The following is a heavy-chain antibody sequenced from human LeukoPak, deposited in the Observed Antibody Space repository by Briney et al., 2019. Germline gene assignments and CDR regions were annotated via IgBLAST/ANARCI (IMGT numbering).Heavy chain of an antibody. J-gene: IGHJ4*02. D-gene: IGHD3-3*01. CDR2: ISWNSGSI. CDR3: AKALDFWSGYGPGAHFDY. CDR1: GFTFDVYA. V-gene: IGHV3-9*01. Sequence: GGSLTLSCAVSGFTFDVYAMHWVRQAPGGGMGWVAGISWNSGSIGYADYVEGRFNISRDNAKNSLYLQMNSLRAEVTALYYCAKALDFWSGYGPGAHFDYWGQGTLVTVSS.